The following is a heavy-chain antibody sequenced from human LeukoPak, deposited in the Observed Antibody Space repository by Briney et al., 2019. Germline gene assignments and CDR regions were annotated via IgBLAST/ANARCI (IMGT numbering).Heavy chain of an antibody. J-gene: IGHJ1*01. CDR1: GGSISSGGYS. Sequence: PSETLSLTCTVSGGSISSGGYSWSWIRQHPGEGLEWIGYIYYSGSTYYNPSLKSRVTISVDTSKNQFSLKLSSVTAADTAVYYCAREEQASEYFQHWGQGTLVTVSS. CDR3: AREEQASEYFQH. CDR2: IYYSGST. V-gene: IGHV4-31*03.